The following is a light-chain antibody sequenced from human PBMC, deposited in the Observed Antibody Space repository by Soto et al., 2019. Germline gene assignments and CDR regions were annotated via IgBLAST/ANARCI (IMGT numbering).Light chain of an antibody. Sequence: EIVFTQSPGTLSLSPGERATLSCRASQSVSNNYLAWYQQKPGQAPRLLIYGATNRATGIPGRFSGSGSGTVFTLTISRLAPEDFAVYYCQQYGSSGTFGQGTKVDIK. CDR2: GAT. CDR3: QQYGSSGT. V-gene: IGKV3-20*01. J-gene: IGKJ1*01. CDR1: QSVSNNY.